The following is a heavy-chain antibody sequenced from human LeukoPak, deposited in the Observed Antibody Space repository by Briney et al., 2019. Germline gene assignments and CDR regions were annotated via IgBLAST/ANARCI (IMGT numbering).Heavy chain of an antibody. Sequence: PSETLSLTCTVSGGSISSSSYYWGWIRQPPGKGLEWIGKIYYSGTTYYNPSLKSRVTVSVDTSKNQFSLKLSSVTAADTAVYYCARGMSYYGSGSYYKLVGYMDVWGKGTTVTVSS. CDR3: ARGMSYYGSGSYYKLVGYMDV. V-gene: IGHV4-39*07. CDR2: IYYSGTT. J-gene: IGHJ6*03. CDR1: GGSISSSSYY. D-gene: IGHD3-10*01.